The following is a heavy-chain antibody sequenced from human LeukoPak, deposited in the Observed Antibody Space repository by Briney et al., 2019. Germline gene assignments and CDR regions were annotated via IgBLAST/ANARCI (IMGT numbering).Heavy chain of an antibody. Sequence: SETLSLTCTVSGGSISSSSYYWGWIRQPPGKGLEWIGSIYYSGSTYYNPSLKSRVPISEGKSQNQFALKLSSVTAADAAVYYCARQWMVSHWFDPWGQGTRVTVSS. D-gene: IGHD3-10*01. CDR1: GGSISSSSYY. CDR3: ARQWMVSHWFDP. V-gene: IGHV4-39*01. CDR2: IYYSGST. J-gene: IGHJ5*02.